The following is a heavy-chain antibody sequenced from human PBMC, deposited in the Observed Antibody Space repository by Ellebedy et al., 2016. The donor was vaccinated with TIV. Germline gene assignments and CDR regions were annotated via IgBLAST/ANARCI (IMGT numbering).Heavy chain of an antibody. CDR2: ISSSSSYI. CDR3: ARDPSTYYYDSSGYLYFDY. J-gene: IGHJ4*02. D-gene: IGHD3-22*01. CDR1: GFTFSSYS. Sequence: GESLKISCAASGFTFSSYSMNWVRQAPGKGLEWVSSISSSSSYIYYADSVKGRFTISRDNAKNSLYLQMNSLRAEDTAVYYCARDPSTYYYDSSGYLYFDYWGQGTLVTVSS. V-gene: IGHV3-21*01.